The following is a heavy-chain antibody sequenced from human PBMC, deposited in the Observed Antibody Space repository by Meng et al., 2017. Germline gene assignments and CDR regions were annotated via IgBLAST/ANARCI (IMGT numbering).Heavy chain of an antibody. V-gene: IGHV3-15*04. CDR3: SGHIDY. J-gene: IGHJ4*02. CDR2: IESKPDGETI. Sequence: GESLKISCEGSGFTFSNAYMTWVRQVPGKRLEWVGRIESKPDGETIEYAAPVKGRITISRDDSKNTVYLQMNSPKTDGTGVYYCSGHIDYWGQGTLVTVSS. D-gene: IGHD5-12*01. CDR1: GFTFSNAY.